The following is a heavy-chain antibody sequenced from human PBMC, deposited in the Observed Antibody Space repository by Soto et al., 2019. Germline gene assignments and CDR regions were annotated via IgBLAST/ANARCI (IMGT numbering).Heavy chain of an antibody. CDR2: IYYDGNT. V-gene: IGHV4-39*01. CDR3: ARSSIEPRVFMYPFDS. J-gene: IGHJ4*02. D-gene: IGHD6-6*01. CDR1: GDSITSSSHY. Sequence: QLQLQESGPGLVKPSETLSLTCTVSGDSITSSSHYWGWIRQPPGKGLECIANIYYDGNTYYNPSLKSRLAMSLDTSKNQFSLRLNSVTAADTAVYYCARSSIEPRVFMYPFDSWGQGTLVTVSS.